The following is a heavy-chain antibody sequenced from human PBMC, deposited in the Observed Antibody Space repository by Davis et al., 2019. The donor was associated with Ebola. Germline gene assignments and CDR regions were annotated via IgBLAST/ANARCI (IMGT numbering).Heavy chain of an antibody. D-gene: IGHD6-19*01. CDR3: AKDRAGNDPHSLDF. CDR2: VSWSSGSM. CDR1: GFTFNDYA. J-gene: IGHJ3*01. Sequence: PGGSLRLSCVASGFTFNDYAMHWVRQVPGKGLEWVSSVSWSSGSMYYADSVKGRFTISRDNDKNIVHLQMTSLRHEDTALYYCAKDRAGNDPHSLDFWGRGTMVTVSS. V-gene: IGHV3-9*01.